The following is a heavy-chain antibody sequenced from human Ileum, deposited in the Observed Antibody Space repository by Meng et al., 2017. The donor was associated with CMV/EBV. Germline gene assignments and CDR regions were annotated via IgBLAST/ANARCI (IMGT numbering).Heavy chain of an antibody. CDR2: MNPNSGNT. CDR1: GYTFTSYD. CDR3: ARSLRWLSFYFDY. V-gene: IGHV1-8*01. Sequence: KASGYTFTSYDINWVRQATGQGLEWMGWMNPNSGNTGYAQKFQGRVTMTRNTSISTAYMELSSLRSEDTAVYYCARSLRWLSFYFDYWGQGTLVTVSS. J-gene: IGHJ4*02. D-gene: IGHD6-19*01.